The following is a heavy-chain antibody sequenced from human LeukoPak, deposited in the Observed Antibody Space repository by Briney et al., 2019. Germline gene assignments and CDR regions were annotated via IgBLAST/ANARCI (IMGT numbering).Heavy chain of an antibody. Sequence: GGSLRLSCAASGFTVSNNYMSWVRQAPGKGLEWVSLIYSGGSTNYADSVKGRFTISRDNSKNTLYLQMNSLRAEDTAVYYCARDGPYSGYYFDYWGQGTLVTVSS. CDR2: IYSGGST. V-gene: IGHV3-66*01. J-gene: IGHJ4*02. D-gene: IGHD6-19*01. CDR1: GFTVSNNY. CDR3: ARDGPYSGYYFDY.